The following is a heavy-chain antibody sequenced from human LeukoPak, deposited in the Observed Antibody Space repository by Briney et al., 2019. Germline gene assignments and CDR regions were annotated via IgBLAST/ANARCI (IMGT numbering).Heavy chain of an antibody. V-gene: IGHV3-30-3*01. CDR2: ISYYVNNK. Sequence: SCKASGGTFSSYAMDWVRQAPGKGLEWVADISYYVNNKYYVDSVKGRFTVSRDNSKNTLYLHMNSLRAEDTAVYYCARDGSYCGGDCPWVLKVVEQNDAFDIWGQGTMVTVSS. CDR3: ARDGSYCGGDCPWVLKVVEQNDAFDI. J-gene: IGHJ3*02. CDR1: GGTFSSYA. D-gene: IGHD2-21*02.